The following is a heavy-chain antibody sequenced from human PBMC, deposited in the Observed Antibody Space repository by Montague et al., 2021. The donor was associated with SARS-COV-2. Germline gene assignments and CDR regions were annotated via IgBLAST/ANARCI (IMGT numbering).Heavy chain of an antibody. Sequence: SETLSLTCAVSGASITTYYWSWIRQPPGQGLEWIGHIYYNEKTNYNPSLKSRVTISMDTPKNHFSLKVTSVTAADTALYFCAGRQQMNYFDFWGQATLVTVSS. D-gene: IGHD1-26*01. J-gene: IGHJ4*02. V-gene: IGHV4-59*13. CDR3: AGRQQMNYFDF. CDR2: IYYNEKT. CDR1: GASITTYY.